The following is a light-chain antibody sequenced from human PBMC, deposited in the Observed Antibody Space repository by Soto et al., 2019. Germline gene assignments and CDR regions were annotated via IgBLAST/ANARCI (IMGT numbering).Light chain of an antibody. Sequence: QSALTQPRSVSGSPGQSLTISCTGTSSDVGGYNYVSWYQQYPGKVPKLMIYDVTKRPSGVPDRFSGSKSGNTASLTISGLQAEDEADYYFCSHAGSYTYVFGPGTKVTVL. CDR1: SSDVGGYNY. CDR2: DVT. J-gene: IGLJ1*01. CDR3: CSHAGSYTYV. V-gene: IGLV2-11*01.